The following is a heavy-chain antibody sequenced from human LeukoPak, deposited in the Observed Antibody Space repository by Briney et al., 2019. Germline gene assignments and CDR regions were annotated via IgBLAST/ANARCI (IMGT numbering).Heavy chain of an antibody. J-gene: IGHJ4*02. CDR3: ARLPVGRLQSSDFDY. D-gene: IGHD5-24*01. CDR2: IYSGGST. V-gene: IGHV3-53*01. CDR1: GFTFSSNY. Sequence: PGGSLRLSCAASGFTFSSNYMSWVRQAPGKGLEWVSVIYSGGSTYYADSVKARFTISRDNSKNTLYLQMNSLRAEDTAVYYCARLPVGRLQSSDFDYWGQGTLVTVSS.